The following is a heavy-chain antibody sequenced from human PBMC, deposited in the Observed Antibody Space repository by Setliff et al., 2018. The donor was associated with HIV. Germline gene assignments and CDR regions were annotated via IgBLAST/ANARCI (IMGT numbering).Heavy chain of an antibody. CDR1: AYSISSGYY. CDR2: IYHSGST. CDR3: ARQNIAAYWFDP. J-gene: IGHJ5*02. Sequence: SETLSLTCAVSAYSISSGYYWGWIRQPPGKGLEWIGSIYHSGSTYYNPSLKSRVTISLDTSKNHLSLQLRSVTAADTAVYHCARQNIAAYWFDPWGQGTLVTVSS. D-gene: IGHD6-13*01. V-gene: IGHV4-38-2*01.